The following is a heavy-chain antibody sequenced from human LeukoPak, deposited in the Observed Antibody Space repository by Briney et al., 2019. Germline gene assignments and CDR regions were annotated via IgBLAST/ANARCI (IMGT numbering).Heavy chain of an antibody. CDR2: VSSSGST. D-gene: IGHD3-22*01. CDR3: ARCLNTYYYDSSGYSPEHYYMDV. V-gene: IGHV4-4*07. J-gene: IGHJ6*03. Sequence: SETLSLTCTVSGGSIDDYFWSWIRQPAGRGLEWIVRVSSSGSTNSNPSLNRRIPMSVDTSKTQISLKLSYVTAADTAVYYCARCLNTYYYDSSGYSPEHYYMDVWGTGTTVTVSS. CDR1: GGSIDDYF.